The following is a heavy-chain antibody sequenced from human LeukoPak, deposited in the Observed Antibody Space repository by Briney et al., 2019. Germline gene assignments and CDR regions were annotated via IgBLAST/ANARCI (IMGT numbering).Heavy chain of an antibody. D-gene: IGHD3-10*02. CDR3: AELGITMIGGV. Sequence: GGSLRLSCAASGFTFSNFGMHWVRQAPGKGLEWVAVISYDGSNKYYADSVKGRFTISRDNAKNSLYLQMNSLRAEDTAVYYCAELGITMIGGVWGKGTTVTISS. CDR1: GFTFSNFG. J-gene: IGHJ6*04. V-gene: IGHV3-30*18. CDR2: ISYDGSNK.